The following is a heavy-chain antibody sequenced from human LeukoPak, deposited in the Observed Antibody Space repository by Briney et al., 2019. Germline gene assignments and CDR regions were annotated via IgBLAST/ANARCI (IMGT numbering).Heavy chain of an antibody. CDR1: GHTYSICE. D-gene: IGHD3-10*02. J-gene: IGHJ6*04. Sequence: RLLHGSSGHTYSICEMNWARDAPAKGLVWVSYISSNGKTKYYAESLKGRFTISRDNAKNSLYLQMNSTIAEATSVYYWGELGITMIGGVWGKGTTVTISS. CDR3: GELGITMIGGV. CDR2: ISSNGKTK. V-gene: IGHV3-48*03.